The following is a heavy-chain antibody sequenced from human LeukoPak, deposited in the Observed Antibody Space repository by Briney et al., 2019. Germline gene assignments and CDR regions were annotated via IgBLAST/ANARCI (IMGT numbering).Heavy chain of an antibody. CDR1: GGSFSGYY. V-gene: IGHV4-59*01. CDR2: IYYSGST. CDR3: ARDGYYDFWSGLSGWFDP. J-gene: IGHJ5*02. D-gene: IGHD3-3*01. Sequence: SETLSLTCAVYGGSFSGYYWSWIRQPPGKGLEWIGYIYYSGSTNYNPSLKSRVTISVDTSKNQFSLKLSSVTAADTAVYYCARDGYYDFWSGLSGWFDPWGQGTLVTVSS.